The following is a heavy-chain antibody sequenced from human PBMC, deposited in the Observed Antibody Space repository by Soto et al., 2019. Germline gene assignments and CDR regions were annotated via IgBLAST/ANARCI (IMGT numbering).Heavy chain of an antibody. J-gene: IGHJ6*02. CDR2: IYDTGISGYTPST. Sequence: PPEALSLTCTVSGGSITSSYWSWIRRPPGKGLEWIAYIYDTGISGYTPSTSYNPSLKSRVTMSVDTSKSQFSLKLTSVTAADTAVYYCELGEDAFFYYGLDVWAQALTLSVS. CDR1: GGSITSSY. V-gene: IGHV4-59*01. CDR3: ELGEDAFFYYGLDV. D-gene: IGHD1-26*01.